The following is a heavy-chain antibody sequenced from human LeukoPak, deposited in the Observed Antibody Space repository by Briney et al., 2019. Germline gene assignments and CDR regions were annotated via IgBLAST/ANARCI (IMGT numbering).Heavy chain of an antibody. V-gene: IGHV3-23*01. CDR2: ISDGGDNT. Sequence: PGGSLRLSCAASGFTFSSHTMRWVRQAPGKGLEWVSSISDGGDNTYYGDSVKGRFTISRDNSKNTLYLQMNSLRAEDTAVYYCAKGGIAARPDYYYYMDVWGKGTTVTVSS. D-gene: IGHD6-6*01. CDR1: GFTFSSHT. CDR3: AKGGIAARPDYYYYMDV. J-gene: IGHJ6*03.